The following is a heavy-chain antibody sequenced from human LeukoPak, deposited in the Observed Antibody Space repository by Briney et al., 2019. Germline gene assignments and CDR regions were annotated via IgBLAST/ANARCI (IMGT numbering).Heavy chain of an antibody. CDR3: TAAPWAFDI. D-gene: IGHD2-2*01. V-gene: IGHV3-53*01. CDR2: VYAGGNT. Sequence: GGSLRLSCAASGFSVSSNSMRWVRQAPGKGLEWVSVVYAGGNTYYADSVKGRFTISRDNSKNTLYLQMNNLRAEDTAVYYCTAAPWAFDIWGQGTLVTVSS. J-gene: IGHJ3*02. CDR1: GFSVSSNS.